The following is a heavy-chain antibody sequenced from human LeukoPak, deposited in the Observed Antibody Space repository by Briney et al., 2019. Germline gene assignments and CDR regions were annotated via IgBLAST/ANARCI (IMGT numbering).Heavy chain of an antibody. V-gene: IGHV3-21*01. Sequence: PGGSLRLSCAASGFTFSSYSINWVRQAPGKGLEWVSSISSSSSYIYYADSVKGRFTISRDNAKNSLYLQMNSLRAEDTAVYYCALPRDRWQTVLPDYWGQGTLVTVSS. CDR3: ALPRDRWQTVLPDY. J-gene: IGHJ4*02. CDR1: GFTFSSYS. CDR2: ISSSSSYI. D-gene: IGHD4-23*01.